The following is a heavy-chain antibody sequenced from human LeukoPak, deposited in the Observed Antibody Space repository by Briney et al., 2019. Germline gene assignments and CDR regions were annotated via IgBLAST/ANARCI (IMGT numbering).Heavy chain of an antibody. J-gene: IGHJ3*02. CDR3: AKALHWNYVFDAFDI. CDR2: FSRGGLLT. D-gene: IGHD1-7*01. Sequence: GGSLRLACAAAGFSLSNYYMSWIRQAPGEGRGWVSYFSRGGLLTYYADSVKGRFTISRDNAKNSLYLQMNSLRAEDTAVYYCAKALHWNYVFDAFDIWGQGTMVTVSS. V-gene: IGHV3-11*04. CDR1: GFSLSNYY.